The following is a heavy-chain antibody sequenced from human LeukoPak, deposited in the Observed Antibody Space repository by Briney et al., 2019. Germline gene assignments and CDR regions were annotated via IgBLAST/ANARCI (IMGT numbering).Heavy chain of an antibody. Sequence: DWFSYIISSGRTIYYADSVKGRFTISRDNAKNSLYLQMNSLRAEDTAVYYCARVSGTYFDYWGQGTLVTVSS. V-gene: IGHV3-48*03. J-gene: IGHJ4*02. CDR2: IISSGRTI. D-gene: IGHD1-26*01. CDR3: ARVSGTYFDY.